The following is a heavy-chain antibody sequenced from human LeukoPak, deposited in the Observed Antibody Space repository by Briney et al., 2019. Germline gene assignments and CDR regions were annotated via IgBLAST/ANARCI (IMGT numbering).Heavy chain of an antibody. D-gene: IGHD1-7*01. CDR3: AKGLNFGAFDI. CDR2: ISYDGRNK. J-gene: IGHJ3*02. Sequence: GGSLRLSCAASGFTFSDFGMHWVRQAPGKGLEWVAVISYDGRNKYYADSVKGRFTISRDNAKNSVYLQMNSLRAEDTALYYCAKGLNFGAFDIWGQGTMVTVSS. V-gene: IGHV3-30*18. CDR1: GFTFSDFG.